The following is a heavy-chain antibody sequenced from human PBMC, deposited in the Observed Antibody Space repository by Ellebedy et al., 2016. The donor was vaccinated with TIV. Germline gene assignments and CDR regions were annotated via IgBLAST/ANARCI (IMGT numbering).Heavy chain of an antibody. CDR3: ARDFGGVSSSGMDV. CDR2: IYHSGST. V-gene: IGHV4-4*02. Sequence: SETLSLXXAVSGGSISSSNWWSWVRQPPGKGLEWIGEIYHSGSTNYNPSLKSRVTISVDKSKNQFSLKLSSVTAADTAVYYCARDFGGVSSSGMDVWGQGTTVTVSS. CDR1: GGSISSSNW. J-gene: IGHJ6*02. D-gene: IGHD3-16*01.